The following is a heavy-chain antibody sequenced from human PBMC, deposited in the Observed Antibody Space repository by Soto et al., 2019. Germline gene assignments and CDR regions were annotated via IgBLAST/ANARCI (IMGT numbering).Heavy chain of an antibody. CDR1: GYTFSNFW. D-gene: IGHD6-13*01. CDR3: ARSPRSSPYFDY. Sequence: RESLQISCQSSGYTFSNFWIGWVRQLPGKGLEWMGIIYPGDHETRYSPSFHGKVTISADRSINTAYLQWNSLEASDTAFYFCARSPRSSPYFDYWGQGALVTVSS. V-gene: IGHV5-51*01. CDR2: IYPGDHET. J-gene: IGHJ4*02.